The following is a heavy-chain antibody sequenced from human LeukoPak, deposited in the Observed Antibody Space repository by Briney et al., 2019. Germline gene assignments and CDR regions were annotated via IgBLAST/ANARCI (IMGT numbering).Heavy chain of an antibody. J-gene: IGHJ3*02. D-gene: IGHD5-24*01. CDR1: GGSISSGGYY. Sequence: SQTLSLTCTVSGGSISSGGYYWSWIRQHPGKGLEWIGYIYYSGSTYYNPSLKSRVTISVDTSKNQFSLKLSSVTAADTAVYYCARDVGVEMATKTKGAFDIWGQGTMVTVSS. CDR2: IYYSGST. V-gene: IGHV4-31*03. CDR3: ARDVGVEMATKTKGAFDI.